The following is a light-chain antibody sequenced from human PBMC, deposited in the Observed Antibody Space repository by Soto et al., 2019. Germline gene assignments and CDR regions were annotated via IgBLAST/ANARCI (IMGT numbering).Light chain of an antibody. Sequence: DIQMTQSPSSLSAYVGGSATISCRASQNINKNLNWYQQKSGKAPNLLISGASNFQSGVPSRFSGSGSGTDFTRAISNLQPEDFATYYCQHSYRTPYTCGQGTKLEI. V-gene: IGKV1-39*01. CDR1: QNINKN. CDR2: GAS. J-gene: IGKJ2*01. CDR3: QHSYRTPYT.